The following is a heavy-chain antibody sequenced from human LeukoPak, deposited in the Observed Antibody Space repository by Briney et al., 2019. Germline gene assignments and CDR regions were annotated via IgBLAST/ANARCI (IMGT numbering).Heavy chain of an antibody. CDR2: IKQDGSEK. Sequence: GGSLRLSCAASGFTFSSYWMSWVRQAPGKGLEWVANIKQDGSEKYYVDSVKGRFTISRDNAKNSLYLQMNSLRAEDTAVYYCARGHNWNERGAVDYWGQGTLVTVSS. D-gene: IGHD1-20*01. CDR3: ARGHNWNERGAVDY. V-gene: IGHV3-7*01. J-gene: IGHJ4*02. CDR1: GFTFSSYW.